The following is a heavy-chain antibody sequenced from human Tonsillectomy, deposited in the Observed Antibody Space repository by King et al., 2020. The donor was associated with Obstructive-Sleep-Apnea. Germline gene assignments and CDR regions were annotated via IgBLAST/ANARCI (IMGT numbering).Heavy chain of an antibody. D-gene: IGHD5-12*01. CDR3: ARQGFGGYAAAFDY. V-gene: IGHV4-59*08. J-gene: IGHJ4*02. CDR1: GGSITNYF. Sequence: VQLQESGPGLVKPSETLSLTCTVSGGSITNYFWSWLRQPPGKGLEWIGYIYDSGTTNYNPSLKSRVTISVDTSSNHFSLRLNSVTAADTAVYYCARQGFGGYAAAFDYWGQGTLVTVSS. CDR2: IYDSGTT.